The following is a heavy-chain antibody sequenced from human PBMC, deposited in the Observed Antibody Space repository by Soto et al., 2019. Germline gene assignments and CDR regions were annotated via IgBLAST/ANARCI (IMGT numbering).Heavy chain of an antibody. CDR1: AFTFSRHG. CDR2: IWSXGSNQ. J-gene: IGHJ6*03. CDR3: XXXXXXXXXXXXXMDV. Sequence: QVQLVESGGGVVQPGGSLRLSCAASAFTFSRHGMHWVRQAPGKGLQWVGVIWSXGSNQXYAESVKGRFTISRDNSKXXXXXXXXXXXXXXXXXXXXXXXXXXXXXXXXXMDVWGTGITVTVSS. V-gene: IGHV3-33*01.